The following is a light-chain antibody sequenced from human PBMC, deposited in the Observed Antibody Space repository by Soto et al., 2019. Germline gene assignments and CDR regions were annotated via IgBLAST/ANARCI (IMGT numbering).Light chain of an antibody. V-gene: IGLV1-51*01. CDR2: ENN. CDR1: SSNIGKNY. J-gene: IGLJ7*01. CDR3: GAWDSSLSAVV. Sequence: QSALTQPPSVSAAPGQKVTISCSGSSSNIGKNYVSWCQQLPGTAPKVLIYENNKRPSGIPDRFSGSKTGTSATLGITGLQTGDEADYYCGAWDSSLSAVVFGGGTQLTVL.